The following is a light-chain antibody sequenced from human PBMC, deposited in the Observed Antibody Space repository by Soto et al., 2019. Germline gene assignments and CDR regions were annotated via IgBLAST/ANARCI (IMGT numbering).Light chain of an antibody. V-gene: IGLV2-8*01. CDR3: SSYAGSNVV. CDR1: SSDVGGYNY. CDR2: EVS. Sequence: QSVLTQPPSASGSPGQSVTTSCTGTSSDVGGYNYVSWYQQHPGKAPKLMIYEVSKRPSGVPDRFSGSKSGNTASLTVSGLQAEDEADYYCSSYAGSNVVFGTGTKVTVL. J-gene: IGLJ1*01.